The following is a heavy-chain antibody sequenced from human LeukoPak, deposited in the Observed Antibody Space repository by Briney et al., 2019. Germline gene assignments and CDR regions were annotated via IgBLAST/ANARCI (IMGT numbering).Heavy chain of an antibody. CDR3: ASVARYCSSTSCYVGAFDI. CDR1: GYSFTSYW. J-gene: IGHJ3*02. V-gene: IGHV5-51*01. CDR2: IYPGDSDT. Sequence: GESLKISCKGSGYSFTSYWIGWVRQMPGKGLEWVGIIYPGDSDTRYSPSFQGQVTISADKSISTAYLQWSSLKASDTAMYYCASVARYCSSTSCYVGAFDIWGQGTMVTVSS. D-gene: IGHD2-2*01.